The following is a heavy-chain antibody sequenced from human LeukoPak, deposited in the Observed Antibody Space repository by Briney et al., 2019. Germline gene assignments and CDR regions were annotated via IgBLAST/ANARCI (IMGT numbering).Heavy chain of an antibody. CDR1: GFIFSSYD. Sequence: GGSLRLSCVGSGFIFSSYDMGWVRQAPGKGLEWVSSISRAGDRTYYEDSVKGRFTISRDNSRNAMYLQMNSLRAEDTAVYYCARGESFAFDVWGQGTMVTISS. CDR2: ISRAGDRT. CDR3: ARGESFAFDV. J-gene: IGHJ3*01. V-gene: IGHV3-23*01.